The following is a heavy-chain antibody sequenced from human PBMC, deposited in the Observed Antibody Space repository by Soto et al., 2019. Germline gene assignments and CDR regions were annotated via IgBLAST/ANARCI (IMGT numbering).Heavy chain of an antibody. J-gene: IGHJ6*02. CDR3: ARDSAVSPDYYYYGMDV. CDR1: GFTFSSYS. D-gene: IGHD4-4*01. CDR2: ISSSSTI. Sequence: PGGSLRLSCAASGFTFSSYSMNWVRQAPGKGLEWVSYISSSSTIYYADSVKGRFTISRDNAKNSLYLQMSSLRAEDTAVYYCARDSAVSPDYYYYGMDVWGQGTTVTVSS. V-gene: IGHV3-48*01.